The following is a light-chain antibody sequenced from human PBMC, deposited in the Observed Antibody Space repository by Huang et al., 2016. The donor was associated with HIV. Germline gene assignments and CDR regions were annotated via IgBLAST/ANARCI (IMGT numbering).Light chain of an antibody. CDR1: QSVSSY. Sequence: EIVLTQSPATLSLSPGERATLSCRASQSVSSYLAWYQQKPGQAPRLLIYEASNRATGIPATFSGSGSGTDFTLTISSLEPEDFAVYYCQHRSDWPHTFGQGTKLEIK. V-gene: IGKV3-11*01. CDR2: EAS. CDR3: QHRSDWPHT. J-gene: IGKJ2*01.